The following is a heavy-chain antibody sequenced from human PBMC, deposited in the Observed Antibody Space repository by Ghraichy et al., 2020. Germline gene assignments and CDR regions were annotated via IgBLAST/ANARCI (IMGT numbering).Heavy chain of an antibody. V-gene: IGHV4-34*01. CDR3: ARVTGTTFYYYYMDV. D-gene: IGHD1-7*01. J-gene: IGHJ6*03. CDR2: INHSGST. CDR1: GGSFSGYY. Sequence: SETLSLTCAVYGGSFSGYYWSWIRQPPGKGREWIGEINHSGSTNYNPSLKSRVTISVDTSKNQFSLKLRSVTAADTAVYYCARVTGTTFYYYYMDVWGKGTTVTVSS.